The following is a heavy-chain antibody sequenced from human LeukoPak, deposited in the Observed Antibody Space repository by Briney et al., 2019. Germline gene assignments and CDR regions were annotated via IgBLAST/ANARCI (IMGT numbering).Heavy chain of an antibody. CDR2: ISSSSSYI. CDR3: ARDGSNYGTLDY. D-gene: IGHD4-4*01. V-gene: IGHV3-21*01. J-gene: IGHJ4*02. Sequence: GGSLRLSCAASGFTFSGYAMSWVRQAPGKGLEWVSSISSSSSYIYYADSVKGRFTISRDNAKNSLYLQMNSLRAEDTAVYYCARDGSNYGTLDYWGQGTLVTVSS. CDR1: GFTFSGYA.